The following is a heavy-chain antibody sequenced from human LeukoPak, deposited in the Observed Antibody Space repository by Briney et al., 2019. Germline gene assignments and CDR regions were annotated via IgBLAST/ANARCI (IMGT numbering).Heavy chain of an antibody. J-gene: IGHJ6*02. CDR1: GFTFSSYS. CDR2: ISYDGNNK. D-gene: IGHD2-15*01. V-gene: IGHV3-30*03. Sequence: PGGSLRLSCAASGFTFSSYSMNWGRQAPGKGLEWVAVISYDGNNKYYADSVKGRFTISRDNSKSTLFLQMNSLRAEDTAVYYCARDIVVAAATPGFYYYGMDVWGQGTTVTVSS. CDR3: ARDIVVAAATPGFYYYGMDV.